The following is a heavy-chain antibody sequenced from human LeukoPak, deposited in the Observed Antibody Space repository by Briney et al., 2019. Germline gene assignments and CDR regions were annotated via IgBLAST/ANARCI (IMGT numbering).Heavy chain of an antibody. Sequence: GGSLRLSCAASGFTVSSNYMSWVRQAPGKGLEWVANIKKDGSDTYYVDSVKGRFTISRDNARNSLYLQMNSLRAEDTAVYYCARALYNSGWYPDYFDYWGQGTLVTVSS. J-gene: IGHJ4*02. D-gene: IGHD6-19*01. CDR1: GFTVSSNY. CDR3: ARALYNSGWYPDYFDY. CDR2: IKKDGSDT. V-gene: IGHV3-7*01.